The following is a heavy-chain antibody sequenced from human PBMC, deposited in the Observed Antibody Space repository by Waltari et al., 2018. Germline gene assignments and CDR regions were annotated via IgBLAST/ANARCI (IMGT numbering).Heavy chain of an antibody. V-gene: IGHV1-2*02. Sequence: QVQLVQSGAEVGKPGASVKVACTATGSSFSDYDFYWVRQAPGQGLEWMAWIKPNSGETKYAQKFQGRVTLTRDTSISTAYMELPRMTVDATAVYYCARGNHLDFWGQGTIVTVSS. J-gene: IGHJ4*02. CDR2: IKPNSGET. CDR1: GSSFSDYD. CDR3: ARGNHLDF.